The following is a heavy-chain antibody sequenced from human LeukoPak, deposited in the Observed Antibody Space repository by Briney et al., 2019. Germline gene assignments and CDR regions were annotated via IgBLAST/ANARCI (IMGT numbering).Heavy chain of an antibody. CDR3: VRERAVNGWTSAHFDY. V-gene: IGHV3-30*14. CDR1: GFTFSSFS. CDR2: ISSDGSTK. J-gene: IGHJ4*02. Sequence: GRSLRLSCAASGFTFSSFSMHWVRQAPGEGLEWVSVISSDGSTKYFADSVKGRFTISRDNSKNTLYLQINSLRAEDTAVYYCVRERAVNGWTSAHFDYWGQGTLVTVSS. D-gene: IGHD6-19*01.